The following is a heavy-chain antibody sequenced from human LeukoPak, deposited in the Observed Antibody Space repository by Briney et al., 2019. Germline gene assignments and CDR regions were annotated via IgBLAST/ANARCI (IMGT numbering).Heavy chain of an antibody. CDR3: ARADSYYYGSGSYGSYFDY. CDR2: ISAYNGNT. Sequence: GASVKVSCKASGYTFTSYGISWVRQAPGQGHEWMGWISAYNGNTNYAQKLQGRVTMTTDTSTSTAYMELRSLRSGDTAVYYCARADSYYYGSGSYGSYFDYWGQGTLVTVSS. D-gene: IGHD3-10*01. J-gene: IGHJ4*02. V-gene: IGHV1-18*01. CDR1: GYTFTSYG.